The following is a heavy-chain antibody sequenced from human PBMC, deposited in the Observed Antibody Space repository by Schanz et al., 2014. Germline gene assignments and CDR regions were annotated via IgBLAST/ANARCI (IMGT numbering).Heavy chain of an antibody. V-gene: IGHV4-34*01. D-gene: IGHD4-17*01. CDR3: AGMATVTYFDF. CDR1: GGSLSGYF. J-gene: IGHJ4*02. CDR2: IGHSGNT. Sequence: QVQLQQWGAGLLKPSETLSLTCAVYGGSLSGYFWSWIRQPPGKGLEWIGDIGHSGNTKDNPSLKSRVTMSVETSKNQFSLNLSSVTAADTAVYYCAGMATVTYFDFWGQGALVTVSS.